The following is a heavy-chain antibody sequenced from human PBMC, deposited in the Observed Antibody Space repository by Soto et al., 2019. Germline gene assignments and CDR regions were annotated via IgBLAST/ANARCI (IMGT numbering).Heavy chain of an antibody. J-gene: IGHJ6*02. CDR1: GFTFSDYY. V-gene: IGHV3-11*01. CDR3: ASLDSEPYYYYGMDV. D-gene: IGHD2-15*01. CDR2: ISSSGSTI. Sequence: GGSLRLSCAASGFTFSDYYMSWIRQAPGKGLEWVSYISSSGSTIYYADSVKDRFTISRDNAKNSLYLQMNSLRAEDTAVYYCASLDSEPYYYYGMDVWGQGTTVTVSS.